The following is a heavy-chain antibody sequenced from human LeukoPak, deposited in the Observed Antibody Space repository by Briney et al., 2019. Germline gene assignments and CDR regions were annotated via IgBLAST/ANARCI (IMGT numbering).Heavy chain of an antibody. CDR1: GGSISSNNYY. V-gene: IGHV4-39*01. J-gene: IGHJ4*02. Sequence: SETLSLTCTVSGGSISSNNYYWGWIRQPPGKRLEWIGSIYYSGSTYYNPSLKSRVTISVDTSKNQFSLKLSSVTAADTAVYYCARQPIPQRGFCSGGSCSKFDSWGQGTLVTVSS. CDR3: ARQPIPQRGFCSGGSCSKFDS. D-gene: IGHD2-15*01. CDR2: IYYSGST.